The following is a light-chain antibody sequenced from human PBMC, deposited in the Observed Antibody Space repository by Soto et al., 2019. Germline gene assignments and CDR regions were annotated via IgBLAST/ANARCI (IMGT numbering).Light chain of an antibody. V-gene: IGLV2-14*01. J-gene: IGLJ1*01. CDR2: EVS. CDR1: SRDVGGYNY. Sequence: QSALTQPASVSGSPGQSITISCTGTSRDVGGYNYVSWYQQHPGKAPKLMIYEVSNRPSGVYNRFSGSKSGNTASLTISGLQADDEADYYCSSYTRSSAVFGTGTKLTVL. CDR3: SSYTRSSAV.